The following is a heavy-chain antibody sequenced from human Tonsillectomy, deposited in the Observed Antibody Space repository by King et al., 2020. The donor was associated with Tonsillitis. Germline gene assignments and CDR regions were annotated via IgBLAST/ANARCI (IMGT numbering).Heavy chain of an antibody. J-gene: IGHJ6*03. CDR1: GLTFGSFA. D-gene: IGHD3-10*01. CDR2: ISGSGGGI. V-gene: IGHV3-23*04. Sequence: VQLVESGGGLVQPGGSLRLSCAASGLTFGSFAMAWVRQAPGKGLELVSPISGSGGGIHYADSVKGRFTISRDNSKSTLYLQMNSLRVEDTAVYYCAKFGGFNFYYYMNIGGNGTTVTVSS. CDR3: AKFGGFNFYYYMNI.